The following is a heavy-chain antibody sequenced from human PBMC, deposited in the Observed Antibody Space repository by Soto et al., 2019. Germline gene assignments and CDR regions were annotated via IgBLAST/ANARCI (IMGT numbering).Heavy chain of an antibody. CDR1: GGSISSYY. Sequence: PSETLSLTCTVSGGSISSYYWSWIRQPPGKGLEWIGYIYYSGITNYNPSPKSRDSISADPSKNLFSLNLSFATAADTAIYSCVRKQVMILVPMGGQGTQVTVSS. D-gene: IGHD3-22*01. CDR2: IYYSGIT. V-gene: IGHV4-59*08. J-gene: IGHJ4*02. CDR3: VRKQVMILVPM.